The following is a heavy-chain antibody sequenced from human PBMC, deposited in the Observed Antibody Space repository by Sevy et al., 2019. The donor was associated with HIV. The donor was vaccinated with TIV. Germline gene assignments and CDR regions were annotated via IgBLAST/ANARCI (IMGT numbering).Heavy chain of an antibody. J-gene: IGHJ4*02. CDR1: EFTFSRYW. Sequence: GGSLRLSCATSEFTFSRYWMTWVRQAPGKGLEWVVYINQDGSQKSYVDSVKGRFTISRDNSKNSLFLQTNSLRAEDTAVYYCARAGPLGDLDHFDRWGQGTLVTVSS. D-gene: IGHD2-21*01. CDR2: INQDGSQK. V-gene: IGHV3-7*03. CDR3: ARAGPLGDLDHFDR.